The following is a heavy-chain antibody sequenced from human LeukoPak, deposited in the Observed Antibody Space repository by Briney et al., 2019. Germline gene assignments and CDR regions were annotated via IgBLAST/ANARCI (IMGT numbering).Heavy chain of an antibody. CDR2: IYWNDDK. Sequence: SGPALVKPTQTLTLTCTFSGFSLSNGGVGVEWIRQPPGKALEWLALIYWNDDKRYSPSLKTRLTITKDTSKNQVVLTMTSMDPVDTATYYCARRRDDGRGQIWGQGTMVTVSS. CDR1: GFSLSNGGVG. V-gene: IGHV2-5*01. D-gene: IGHD1-1*01. CDR3: ARRRDDGRGQI. J-gene: IGHJ3*02.